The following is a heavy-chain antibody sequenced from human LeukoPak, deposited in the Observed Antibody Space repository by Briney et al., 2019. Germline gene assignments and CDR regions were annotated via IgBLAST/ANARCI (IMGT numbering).Heavy chain of an antibody. J-gene: IGHJ4*02. CDR2: ISGSGDST. V-gene: IGHV3-23*01. CDR1: GFTFSSYW. Sequence: GGSLRLSCAASGFTFSSYWMHWVRHAPGKGLVWVSSISGSGDSTFYADSVKGRFSISRDNSKNTLYLQVNGLRTEDTAVYYCAKDRLLNCRGDCYIFDYWGQGTVVTVSS. D-gene: IGHD2-21*02. CDR3: AKDRLLNCRGDCYIFDY.